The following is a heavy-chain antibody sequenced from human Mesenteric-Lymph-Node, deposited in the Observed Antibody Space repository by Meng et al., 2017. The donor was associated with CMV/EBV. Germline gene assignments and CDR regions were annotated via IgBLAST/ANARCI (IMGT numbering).Heavy chain of an antibody. Sequence: GESLKISCQGSEYSLSNYWIGWVRQMPGKGLEWMGSIYPRDSDTRYSPSFQGQVTISADKSISTAYLQWSSLKASDTAMYYCARRELAYGDYSFDYWGQGTLVTVSS. J-gene: IGHJ4*02. V-gene: IGHV5-51*01. CDR1: EYSLSNYW. CDR3: ARRELAYGDYSFDY. CDR2: IYPRDSDT. D-gene: IGHD4-17*01.